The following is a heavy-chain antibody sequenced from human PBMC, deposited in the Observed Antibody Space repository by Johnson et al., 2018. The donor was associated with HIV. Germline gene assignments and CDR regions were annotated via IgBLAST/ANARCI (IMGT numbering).Heavy chain of an antibody. CDR3: ARGGAAAGPDAFDI. Sequence: VESGGGVVQPGGSLRLSCAASGFTFDDYAMHWVRQAPGKGLEWVSVISWNGGSTYYADSVEGRFTISRDNSKNTLYLQMNSLRAEDTAVYYCARGGAAAGPDAFDIWGQGTMVTVSS. D-gene: IGHD6-13*01. CDR2: ISWNGGST. CDR1: GFTFDDYA. V-gene: IGHV3-43D*03. J-gene: IGHJ3*02.